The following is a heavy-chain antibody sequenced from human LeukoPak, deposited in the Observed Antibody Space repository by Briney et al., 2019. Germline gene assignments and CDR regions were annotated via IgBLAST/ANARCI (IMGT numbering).Heavy chain of an antibody. CDR1: GFTVSSNY. J-gene: IGHJ4*02. V-gene: IGHV3-53*01. Sequence: HPGGSLRLSCAASGFTVSSNYMSWFRQAPGKGLEWVSVIYSGGSTNYADSVKGRFTISRDNSKNTLYLQMNSLRAEDTAVYYCARSPGYSYSDAFDYWGQGTLVTVSS. D-gene: IGHD5-18*01. CDR2: IYSGGST. CDR3: ARSPGYSYSDAFDY.